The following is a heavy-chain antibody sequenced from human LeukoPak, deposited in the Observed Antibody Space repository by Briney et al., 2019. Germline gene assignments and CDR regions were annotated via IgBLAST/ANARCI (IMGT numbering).Heavy chain of an antibody. J-gene: IGHJ4*02. D-gene: IGHD3-10*01. V-gene: IGHV3-43D*03. CDR1: GFTFDDYA. CDR2: ISWDGGST. CDR3: AKDIYGSGSLFDY. Sequence: GGSLRLSCAASGFTFDDYAMHWVRQAPGKGLEWVSLISWDGGSTYYADSVKGRFTISRDNSKNSLYLQMNSLRAEDTALYYCAKDIYGSGSLFDYWGQGTLVTVSS.